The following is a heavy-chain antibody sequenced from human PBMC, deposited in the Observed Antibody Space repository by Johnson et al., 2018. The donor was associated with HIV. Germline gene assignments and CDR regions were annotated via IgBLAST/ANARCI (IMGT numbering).Heavy chain of an antibody. CDR3: RSHGTTDDAFDF. V-gene: IGHV3-49*04. CDR1: GFTFGNYA. D-gene: IGHD1-7*01. CDR2: IRSKTYGGTT. Sequence: EQLVESGGGLVQPGRSLRLSCKTSGFTFGNYAINWVRQAPGKGLEWIGFIRSKTYGGTTKYAASVTGRFTISRDDSKSIAYLQMNSLKIEDTAMYYCRSHGTTDDAFDFWGQGTVVTVSS. J-gene: IGHJ3*01.